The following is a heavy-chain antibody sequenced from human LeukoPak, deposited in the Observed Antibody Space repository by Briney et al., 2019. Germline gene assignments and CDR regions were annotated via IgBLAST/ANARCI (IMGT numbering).Heavy chain of an antibody. CDR1: GGSISSYY. J-gene: IGHJ4*02. V-gene: IGHV4-4*07. Sequence: SETLSLTCTVSGGSISSYYWSWIRQPAGKGLEWIGRIYTSGNTNYNPSLKSRVTMSVDTSKNQFSLKLSSVTAADTAVYYCARDRLHYYGSGSYYSHLFDYWGQGTLVTVSS. CDR2: IYTSGNT. D-gene: IGHD3-10*01. CDR3: ARDRLHYYGSGSYYSHLFDY.